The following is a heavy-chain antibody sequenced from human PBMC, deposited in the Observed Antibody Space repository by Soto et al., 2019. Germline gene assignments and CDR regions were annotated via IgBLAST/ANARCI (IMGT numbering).Heavy chain of an antibody. D-gene: IGHD3-10*01. J-gene: IGHJ5*02. CDR1: GFTFSSYG. CDR3: AKDPAVGYYGSGSYYNFGWFDP. CDR2: ISYDGRNE. V-gene: IGHV3-30*18. Sequence: QVQLVESGGGVVQPGRSLRLSCAASGFTFSSYGIHWVRQAPGKGLEWVAVISYDGRNEYYRDSVRGRFIISRDNSKKTVYLQMNRLRADDTAVYYCAKDPAVGYYGSGSYYNFGWFDPWGQGTLVTVSS.